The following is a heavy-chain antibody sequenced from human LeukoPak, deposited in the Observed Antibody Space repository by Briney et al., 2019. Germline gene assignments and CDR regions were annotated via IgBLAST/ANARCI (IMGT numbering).Heavy chain of an antibody. Sequence: PGGSFRLSCAASGFTLNNAWMSWVRQAPGMGLEWLGRIKRETDGGTIDYAAPVKGRFTISRDDSRNTLYLQMDSLKIEDTAVYYCTTDRYYDNSELQFQHWGQGTLVTVSS. V-gene: IGHV3-15*01. D-gene: IGHD3-22*01. CDR1: GFTLNNAW. J-gene: IGHJ1*01. CDR3: TTDRYYDNSELQFQH. CDR2: IKRETDGGTI.